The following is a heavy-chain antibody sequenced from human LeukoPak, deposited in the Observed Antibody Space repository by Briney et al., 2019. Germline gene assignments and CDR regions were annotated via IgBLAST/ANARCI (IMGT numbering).Heavy chain of an antibody. J-gene: IGHJ3*02. Sequence: GGTLRLSCAGSGFPFSSHGMNWVRQAPGKGLEWVSYISSSGSTIYYADSVKGRFTISRDNAKNSLYLQMNSLRAEDTAVYYCARGSSVIVVVVAAASGDAFDIWGQGTMVTVSS. D-gene: IGHD2-15*01. V-gene: IGHV3-48*04. CDR1: GFPFSSHG. CDR2: ISSSGSTI. CDR3: ARGSSVIVVVVAAASGDAFDI.